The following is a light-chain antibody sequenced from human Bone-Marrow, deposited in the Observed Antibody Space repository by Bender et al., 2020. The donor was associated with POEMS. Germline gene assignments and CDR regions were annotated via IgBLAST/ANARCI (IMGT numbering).Light chain of an antibody. CDR1: QLADKY. V-gene: IGLV3-1*01. J-gene: IGLJ3*02. CDR3: AVWDDSLNGWV. Sequence: SYELTQPPSVSVSPGQTASITCSGDQLADKYTCWYQQKPGQSPVLVIYQDTQRPSEVPDRFAGSRSGTSASLAISGLQSEDEADYYCAVWDDSLNGWVFGGGTKLTVL. CDR2: QDT.